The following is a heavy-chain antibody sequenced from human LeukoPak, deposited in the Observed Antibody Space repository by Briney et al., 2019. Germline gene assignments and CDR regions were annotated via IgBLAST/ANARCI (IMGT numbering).Heavy chain of an antibody. CDR3: AREQHDYSNLQVPYYYYYMDV. J-gene: IGHJ6*03. D-gene: IGHD4-11*01. CDR2: IYTSGST. CDR1: GGSISSGSYY. V-gene: IGHV4-61*02. Sequence: SETLSLTWTVSGGSISSGSYYWSWIRQPAGKGLEWIGRIYTSGSTNYNPSLKSRVTISVDTSKNQFSLKLSSVTAADTAVYYCAREQHDYSNLQVPYYYYYMDVWGKGTTVTVSS.